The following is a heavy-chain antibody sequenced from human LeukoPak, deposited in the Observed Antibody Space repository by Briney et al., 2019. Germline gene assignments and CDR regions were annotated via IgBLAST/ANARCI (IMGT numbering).Heavy chain of an antibody. V-gene: IGHV4-4*07. J-gene: IGHJ5*02. CDR2: IYSSGSN. CDR1: GGSTSGYH. CDR3: AGAYHYGSGGFDP. Sequence: PSETLSLTCTVSGGSTSGYHGSWIRQPAGKGLEWIGRIYSSGSNDYNPSLNSRVAMLVDTSKNPFTLKLSCVTTADTAVYYCAGAYHYGSGGFDPWGQGTLVTASS. D-gene: IGHD3-10*01.